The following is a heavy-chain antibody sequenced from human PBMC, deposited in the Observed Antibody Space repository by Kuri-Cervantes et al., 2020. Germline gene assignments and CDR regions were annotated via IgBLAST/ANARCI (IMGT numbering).Heavy chain of an antibody. Sequence: SETLSLTCTVSGGSISSYHWSWIRQPPGKGLEWIGYIYYSGSTNYNPSLKSRVTMLVDTSKNQFSLKLSSVTAADTAVYYCAREKHSSGFDYWGQGTLVTVSS. CDR1: GGSISSYH. CDR3: AREKHSSGFDY. D-gene: IGHD6-19*01. CDR2: IYYSGST. J-gene: IGHJ4*02. V-gene: IGHV4-59*12.